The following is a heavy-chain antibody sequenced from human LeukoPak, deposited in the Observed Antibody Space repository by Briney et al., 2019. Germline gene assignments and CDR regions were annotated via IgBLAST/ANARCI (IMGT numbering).Heavy chain of an antibody. CDR2: ISAYNGNT. V-gene: IGHV1-18*01. J-gene: IGHJ5*02. CDR3: ARDRASQYSWFDP. Sequence: ASVKVSCKASGYTFTSYGISWVRLAPGQGLEWMGWISAYNGNTNYAQKLQGRVTMTTDTSTSTAYMELRSLRSDDTAAYYCARDRASQYSWFDPWGQGTLVTVSS. CDR1: GYTFTSYG. D-gene: IGHD2/OR15-2a*01.